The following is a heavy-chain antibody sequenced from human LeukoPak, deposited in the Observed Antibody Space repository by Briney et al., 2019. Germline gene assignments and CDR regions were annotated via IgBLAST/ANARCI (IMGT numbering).Heavy chain of an antibody. D-gene: IGHD5-12*01. CDR2: IYHSGST. V-gene: IGHV4-38-2*02. CDR3: ARDATMMGNYFNY. Sequence: SETLSLTCTVSGYSISSGYYWGWIRQPPGKGLEWIGSIYHSGSTYYNPSLKSRVTISVDMSKNQFSLKLSSVTAADTAVYYCARDATMMGNYFNYWGQGTLVTVSS. J-gene: IGHJ4*02. CDR1: GYSISSGYY.